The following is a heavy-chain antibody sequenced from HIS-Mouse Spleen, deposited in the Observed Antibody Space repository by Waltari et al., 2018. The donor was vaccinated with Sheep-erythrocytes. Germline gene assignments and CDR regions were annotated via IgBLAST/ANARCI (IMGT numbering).Heavy chain of an antibody. J-gene: IGHJ5*02. D-gene: IGHD3-3*01. CDR2: IYWDDDK. CDR3: AHVSENYDFWSGYDGYNWFDP. Sequence: QITLKESGPTLVKPTQTLTLTCTFSGFSLSTSGVGVGWIRQPPGTALEWLALIYWDDDKGYRPSLKSRLTITKDTAKNQVVLTMTNMDPVDTATYYCAHVSENYDFWSGYDGYNWFDPWGQGTLVTVSS. V-gene: IGHV2-5*02. CDR1: GFSLSTSGVG.